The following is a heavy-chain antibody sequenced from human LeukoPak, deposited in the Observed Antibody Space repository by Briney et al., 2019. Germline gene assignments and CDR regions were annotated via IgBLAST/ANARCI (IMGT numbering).Heavy chain of an antibody. Sequence: ASETLSLTCAVSAGSIHTTNWGRWVRQPPGKGLEWIGEVHLSGASNYNPSLKSRVNMSIDKSKNQLSLELTSVTAAATAISYRTSESGAFSPFGFWGQGTLVTVSS. J-gene: IGHJ4*02. CDR2: VHLSGAS. CDR1: AGSIHTTNW. V-gene: IGHV4-4*02. D-gene: IGHD1-26*01. CDR3: TSESGAFSPFGF.